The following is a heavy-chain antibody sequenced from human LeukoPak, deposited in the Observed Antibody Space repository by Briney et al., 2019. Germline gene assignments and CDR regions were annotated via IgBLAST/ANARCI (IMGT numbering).Heavy chain of an antibody. CDR2: IRSSGSTI. V-gene: IGHV3-48*03. CDR1: GFTFSSYE. CDR3: ASLHHYYYMDV. Sequence: GGSLRLSRAASGFTFSSYEMNWVRQAPGKGLEWVSYIRSSGSTIYYADSVKGRFTISRDNAKNSLYLQMNSLRAEDTAVYYCASLHHYYYMDVWGKGTTVTVSS. J-gene: IGHJ6*03.